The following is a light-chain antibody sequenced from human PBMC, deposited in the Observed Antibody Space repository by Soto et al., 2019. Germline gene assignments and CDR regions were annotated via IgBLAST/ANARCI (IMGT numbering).Light chain of an antibody. Sequence: EIVLTQSPGTLSLSPGERATLSCRASQSVSSSYLAWYQQKPGQAPRLLIYGASSRATGIPDRFSGSGYGTDLTLTISRLEPEDFAVYYCQQYGSSPPYTFGQGTKLEIK. J-gene: IGKJ2*01. CDR2: GAS. CDR3: QQYGSSPPYT. CDR1: QSVSSSY. V-gene: IGKV3-20*01.